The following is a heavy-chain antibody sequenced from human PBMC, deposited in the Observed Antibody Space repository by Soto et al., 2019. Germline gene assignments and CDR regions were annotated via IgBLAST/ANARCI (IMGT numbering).Heavy chain of an antibody. D-gene: IGHD3-22*01. J-gene: IGHJ4*02. V-gene: IGHV3-30-3*01. CDR1: GFEFNIHA. Sequence: QVQLVESGGVVVRSGGSLRLSCAAPGFEFNIHALHWIRQAPGEGLEWVAVLAPKGDKQYYADSVQGRFTISRHTSKSTLSLQLTTLRPEDTAVYDCESGAEFSYDTSRYWGEGTLVTVSS. CDR3: ESGAEFSYDTSRY. CDR2: LAPKGDKQ.